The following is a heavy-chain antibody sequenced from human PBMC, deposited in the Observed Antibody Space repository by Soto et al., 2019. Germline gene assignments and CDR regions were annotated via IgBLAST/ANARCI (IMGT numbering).Heavy chain of an antibody. D-gene: IGHD6-13*01. Sequence: GGSLRLSCAASGFTFSSYGMSWVRQAPGKGLEWVSSISGTGGSTYSADSVKGRFTISRDNPKNTLYLQMNSLRAEDTAVYYCAKLYIAAADSVMDVWGQGTTVTVSS. J-gene: IGHJ6*02. CDR3: AKLYIAAADSVMDV. CDR2: ISGTGGST. V-gene: IGHV3-23*01. CDR1: GFTFSSYG.